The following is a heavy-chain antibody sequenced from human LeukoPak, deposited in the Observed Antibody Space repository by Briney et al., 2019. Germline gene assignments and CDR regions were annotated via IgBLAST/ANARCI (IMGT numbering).Heavy chain of an antibody. CDR2: IYPGDSDT. J-gene: IGHJ4*02. D-gene: IGHD3-22*01. V-gene: IGHV5-51*01. CDR1: GYRFTSYW. Sequence: GESLKISCKGSGYRFTSYWIGWVRQLPGKGLEWMGIIYPGDSDTRYSPSFQGQVTISADKSISTAYLQWSSLKASDTAMYYCARQLGYYDSSGYYFSDTHFDYWGQGTLVTVSS. CDR3: ARQLGYYDSSGYYFSDTHFDY.